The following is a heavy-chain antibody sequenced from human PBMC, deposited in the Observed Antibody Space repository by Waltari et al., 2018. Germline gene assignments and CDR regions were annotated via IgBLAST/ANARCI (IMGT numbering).Heavy chain of an antibody. V-gene: IGHV1-69*08. D-gene: IGHD5-18*01. CDR1: GGTFSSYT. CDR2: IIPILGIA. CDR3: AREAAAMVSYFDY. Sequence: QVQLVQSGAEVKKPGSSVKVSCKASGGTFSSYTISWVRQAPGQGLEWMGRIIPILGIANYAQKFQGRVTITADKSTSTAYMELSSLRSEDTAVYYCAREAAAMVSYFDYWGQGTLVTVSS. J-gene: IGHJ4*02.